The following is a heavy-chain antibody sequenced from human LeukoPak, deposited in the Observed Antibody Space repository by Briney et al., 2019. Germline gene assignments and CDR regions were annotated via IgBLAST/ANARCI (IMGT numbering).Heavy chain of an antibody. CDR2: MNPNSGNT. CDR1: GYTFINYD. D-gene: IGHD3-10*01. J-gene: IGHJ4*02. V-gene: IGHV1-8*03. Sequence: ASVKVSCKASGYTFINYDINWVRQATGQGLEWMGWMNPNSGNTGYAQKFQGRVTITRNTSISTAYMELSSLRTDDTAMYYCARDFGITWAQYYFDYWGQGTLVTVSS. CDR3: ARDFGITWAQYYFDY.